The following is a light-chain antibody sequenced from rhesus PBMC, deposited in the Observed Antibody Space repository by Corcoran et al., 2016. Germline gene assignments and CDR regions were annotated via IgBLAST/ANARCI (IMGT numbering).Light chain of an antibody. CDR3: QQRNSYPYS. J-gene: IGKJ2*01. CDR1: QGISSY. CDR2: KES. Sequence: DIQMTQSPSSLSASVGDRVTITCRASQGISSYLAWCPPKPWKAPNLLIYKESTLQSGAPSRFSGRGSWTDVTLTISSLQPEDFATDYCQQRNSYPYSFGQGTKVEIK. V-gene: IGKV1-25*01.